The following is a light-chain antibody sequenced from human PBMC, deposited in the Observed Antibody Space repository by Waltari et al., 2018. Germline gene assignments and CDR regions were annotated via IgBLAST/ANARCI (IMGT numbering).Light chain of an antibody. CDR3: CSYTGSSTSYG. CDR1: STDLASHNL. J-gene: IGLJ1*01. V-gene: IGLV2-23*01. CDR2: EAT. Sequence: QSALSQPASVSGSPGQSLTITCTGASTDLASHNLVALYQHHPNRAPKLIIYEATKRPSGISHRFSGAKSGATASLRISGLQADDEADYYCCSYTGSSTSYGCGGGTKVTVL.